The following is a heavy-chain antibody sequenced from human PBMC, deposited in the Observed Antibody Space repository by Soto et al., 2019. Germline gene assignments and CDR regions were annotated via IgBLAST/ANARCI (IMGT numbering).Heavy chain of an antibody. V-gene: IGHV1-69*02. CDR2: IIPILGIA. D-gene: IGHD3-10*02. CDR3: ASLMLVSGHMAFDI. Sequence: SVKVSCKASGGTFSSYTISWVRQAPGQGLEWMGRIIPILGIANYAQKFEGRVTITADKSTSTAYMELSSLRSEDTAVYYCASLMLVSGHMAFDIWGQGTMVTVSS. CDR1: GGTFSSYT. J-gene: IGHJ3*02.